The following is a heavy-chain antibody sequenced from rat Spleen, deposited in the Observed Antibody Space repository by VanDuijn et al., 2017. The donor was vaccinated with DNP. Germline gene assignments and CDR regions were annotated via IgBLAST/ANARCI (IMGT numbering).Heavy chain of an antibody. CDR3: ARYSTSYVLDV. V-gene: IGHV2S63*01. J-gene: IGHJ4*01. CDR2: MWSGGTT. Sequence: EVQLKESGPGLVQPSQTLSLTCTVSEFSLTDYSIHWVRQPPGKGLEWMGVMWSGGTTAYNSLLTSRLSISRDTSKSQVFLKMNSLQTEDTATYYCARYSTSYVLDVWGQGASVTVSS. CDR1: EFSLTDYS. D-gene: IGHD1-2*01.